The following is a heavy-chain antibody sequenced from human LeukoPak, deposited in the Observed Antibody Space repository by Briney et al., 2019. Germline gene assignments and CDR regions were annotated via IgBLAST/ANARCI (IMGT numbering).Heavy chain of an antibody. Sequence: ASVKVSCKASGYTFTSYYMHWVRQAPGQGLEWMGIINPSGGSTSYAQKFQGRVTMTRNTSISTAYMELSSLRSEDTAVYYCARGYCSGGSCYSGRAFDYWGQGTLVTVSS. CDR1: GYTFTSYY. V-gene: IGHV1-46*01. J-gene: IGHJ4*02. D-gene: IGHD2-15*01. CDR3: ARGYCSGGSCYSGRAFDY. CDR2: INPSGGST.